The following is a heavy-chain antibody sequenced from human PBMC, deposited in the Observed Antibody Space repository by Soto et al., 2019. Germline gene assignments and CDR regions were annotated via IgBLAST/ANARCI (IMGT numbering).Heavy chain of an antibody. CDR2: ISGSGGST. Sequence: GGSLRLSCAASGFTFSSYAMSWVRQAPGKGLEWVSAISGSGGSTYYADSVKGRFTISRDNSKNTLYLQMNSLRAEDTAVYYCAKSLRAIAVAGHTDAFDIWGQGTMVTVSS. J-gene: IGHJ3*02. CDR3: AKSLRAIAVAGHTDAFDI. D-gene: IGHD6-19*01. V-gene: IGHV3-23*01. CDR1: GFTFSSYA.